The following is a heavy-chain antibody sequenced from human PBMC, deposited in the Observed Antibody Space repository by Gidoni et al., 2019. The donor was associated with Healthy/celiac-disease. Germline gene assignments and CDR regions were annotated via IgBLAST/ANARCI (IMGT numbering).Heavy chain of an antibody. CDR3: ARGDCSSTSCYAGMGDDWFDP. CDR2: IHYSGST. V-gene: IGHV4-39*01. Sequence: QLQLQESGPGLVKPSETLSLTCTVSGGSIRSSIYYWGWLRQPPGKGLEWIGSIHYSGSTYYNPSLKSRVTISVDTSKNQFSLKLSSVTAADTAVYYCARGDCSSTSCYAGMGDDWFDPWGQGTLVTVSS. J-gene: IGHJ5*02. CDR1: GGSIRSSIYY. D-gene: IGHD2-2*01.